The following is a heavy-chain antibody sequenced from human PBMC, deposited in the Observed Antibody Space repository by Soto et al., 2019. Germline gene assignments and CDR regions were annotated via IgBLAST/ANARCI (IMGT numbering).Heavy chain of an antibody. CDR1: GYTFTSYG. J-gene: IGHJ6*02. Sequence: GASVKVSCKASGYTFTSYGISWVRQAPGQGLEWMGWISAYNGNTNYAQKLQGRVTMTTDTSTSTAYMELRSLRSDDTAVYYCARDEPWFGELLDLYYYYGMDVWGQGTTVTVSS. D-gene: IGHD3-10*01. V-gene: IGHV1-18*01. CDR3: ARDEPWFGELLDLYYYYGMDV. CDR2: ISAYNGNT.